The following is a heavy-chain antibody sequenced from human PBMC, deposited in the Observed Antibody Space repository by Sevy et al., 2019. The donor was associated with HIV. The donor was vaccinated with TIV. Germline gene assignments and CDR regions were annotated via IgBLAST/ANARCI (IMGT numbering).Heavy chain of an antibody. CDR2: INWNGGGT. Sequence: GGSLRLSCAASGFTFDDYGMSWVRQAPGKGLEWVSGINWNGGGTAYAESVKGRFTISRDNARNSLYLQMNSLRAEDTAFYYCARVAKIVMSTPYRFDYWGQGTLVTVSS. CDR1: GFTFDDYG. J-gene: IGHJ4*02. V-gene: IGHV3-20*04. D-gene: IGHD2-21*01. CDR3: ARVAKIVMSTPYRFDY.